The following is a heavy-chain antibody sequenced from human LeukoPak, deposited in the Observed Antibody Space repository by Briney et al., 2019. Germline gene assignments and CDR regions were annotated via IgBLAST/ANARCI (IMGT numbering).Heavy chain of an antibody. CDR1: GFTVSSNY. D-gene: IGHD3-22*01. CDR3: ARSRGDYYDSSGYYFECYFDY. CDR2: IYSGGST. V-gene: IGHV3-66*01. J-gene: IGHJ4*02. Sequence: GGSLRLSCAASGFTVSSNYMSWVRQAPGKGLEGVSVIYSGGSTYYADSVKGRFTISRDNYKNTLYLQMNSLRAEDTAVYYCARSRGDYYDSSGYYFECYFDYWGQGTLVTVSS.